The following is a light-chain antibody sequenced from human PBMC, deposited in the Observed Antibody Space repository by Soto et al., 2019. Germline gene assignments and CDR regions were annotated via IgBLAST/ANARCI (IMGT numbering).Light chain of an antibody. CDR2: GAS. V-gene: IGKV3-15*01. Sequence: TVMPQSPATLSVSPGGRATLSCRASQSISDTLAWYQQKPGQAPRLLIHGASTRATGFPARFSGSGSGTDFTLTISSLQSEDIAIYYCQQYNNWPWTFGQGTKVDNK. CDR1: QSISDT. J-gene: IGKJ1*01. CDR3: QQYNNWPWT.